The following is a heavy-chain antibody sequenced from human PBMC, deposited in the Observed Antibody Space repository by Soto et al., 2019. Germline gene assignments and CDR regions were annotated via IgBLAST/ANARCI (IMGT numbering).Heavy chain of an antibody. CDR2: INPNSGGT. J-gene: IGHJ5*02. CDR3: AREGYSGSYNWSEH. V-gene: IGHV1-2*04. D-gene: IGHD1-26*01. CDR1: GYTFTGYY. Sequence: ASVKVSCKASGYTFTGYYMHWVRQAPGQGLEWMGWINPNSGGTNYAQKFQGWVTMTRDTSISTAYMELSRLRSDDTAVYYCAREGYSGSYNWSEHLGKKTLVSGSS.